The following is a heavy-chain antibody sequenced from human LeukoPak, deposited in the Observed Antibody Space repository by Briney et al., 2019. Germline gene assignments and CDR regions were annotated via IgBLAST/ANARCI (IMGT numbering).Heavy chain of an antibody. CDR1: GGTFSTYA. CDR3: AKHRITVFGVVIPSGKDAFDI. Sequence: SVKVSCKASGGTFSTYAISWVRQAPGQGLEWMGRIIPILGIANYAQKFQGRVTITADKSTGTAYMELSSLRSEDTAVYYCAKHRITVFGVVIPSGKDAFDIWGQGTMVTVSS. D-gene: IGHD3-3*01. J-gene: IGHJ3*02. CDR2: IIPILGIA. V-gene: IGHV1-69*04.